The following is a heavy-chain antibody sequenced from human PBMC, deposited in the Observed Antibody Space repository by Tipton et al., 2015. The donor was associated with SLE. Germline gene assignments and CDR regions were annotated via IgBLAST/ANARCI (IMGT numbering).Heavy chain of an antibody. D-gene: IGHD1-26*01. V-gene: IGHV4-59*02. J-gene: IGHJ5*02. CDR1: GDSVNNYY. Sequence: TLSLTCTVSGDSVNNYYWSWIRQPPGEGLEWIGYVFHTGSTNYSPSLRSRVTMSIDTSKNQFSLNLSSVTAADTAIYYCAGSRAATTFPWGQGIMVTVSP. CDR3: AGSRAATTFP. CDR2: VFHTGST.